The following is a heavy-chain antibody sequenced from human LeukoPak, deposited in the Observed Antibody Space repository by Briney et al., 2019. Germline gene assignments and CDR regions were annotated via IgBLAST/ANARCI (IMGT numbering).Heavy chain of an antibody. Sequence: PGGSLTPSCSASGISVESNYMSWVRQAPGKGLEWVSLIYKNGKEYYAESAKGRFSISRDISKNSLDLQMNRLRGDDTAVYYCARESPTSGIASWGQGSLLIVSS. CDR1: GISVESNY. CDR2: IYKNGKE. CDR3: ARESPTSGIAS. V-gene: IGHV3-53*01. J-gene: IGHJ1*01. D-gene: IGHD2-15*01.